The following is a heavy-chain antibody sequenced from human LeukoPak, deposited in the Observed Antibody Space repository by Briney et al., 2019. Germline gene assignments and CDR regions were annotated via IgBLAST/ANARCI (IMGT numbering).Heavy chain of an antibody. CDR2: IIPIFGTA. CDR1: GGTFSSYA. J-gene: IGHJ3*02. V-gene: IGHV1-69*05. D-gene: IGHD4-17*01. CDR3: ARGPLNGDYDYYAFDI. Sequence: SVKVSCKASGGTFSSYAISWVRQAPGQGLEWMGGIIPIFGTANYAQKFQGRVTITTDESTSTAYMELSSLRSEDTAVYYCARGPLNGDYDYYAFDIWGQGTMVTVSS.